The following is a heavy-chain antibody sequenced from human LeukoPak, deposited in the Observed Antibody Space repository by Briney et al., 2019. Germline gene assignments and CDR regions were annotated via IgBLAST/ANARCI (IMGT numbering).Heavy chain of an antibody. CDR2: ISYDGSNK. J-gene: IGHJ4*02. D-gene: IGHD1-26*01. CDR1: GFTFSSYA. Sequence: PGGSLRLSCAASGFTFSSYAMHWVRQAPGKGLEWVAVISYDGSNKYYADSVKGRFTISRDNSKNTLYLQMNSLRAEDTAVYYCARERGSYTFDYWGQGTLVTVSS. CDR3: ARERGSYTFDY. V-gene: IGHV3-30*04.